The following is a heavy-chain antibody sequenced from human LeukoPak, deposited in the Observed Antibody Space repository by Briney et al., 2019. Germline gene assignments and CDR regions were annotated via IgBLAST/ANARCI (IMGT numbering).Heavy chain of an antibody. CDR2: INHSEST. CDR1: GGSFSGYY. Sequence: SETLSLTCAVYGGSFSGYYWSWIRQPPGKGLEWIGEINHSESTNYNPSLKSRVTISVDTSKNQFSLKLSSVTAADTAVYYCARGERAAAGNWFDPWGQGTLVTVSS. D-gene: IGHD6-13*01. J-gene: IGHJ5*02. V-gene: IGHV4-34*01. CDR3: ARGERAAAGNWFDP.